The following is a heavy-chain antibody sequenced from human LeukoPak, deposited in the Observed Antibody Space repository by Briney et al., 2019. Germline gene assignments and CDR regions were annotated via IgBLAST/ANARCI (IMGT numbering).Heavy chain of an antibody. CDR3: ARGGGGYSGYSFDY. CDR1: GFTFSSYW. V-gene: IGHV3-74*01. Sequence: PGGSLRLSCAASGFTFSSYWMYWVRQTPGKGLVWVSRINSDGSSTSYADSVKGRFTISRDNAKNTLYLQMNSLRVDDTAVYYCARGGGGYSGYSFDYWGQGTLVTVSS. D-gene: IGHD1-26*01. J-gene: IGHJ4*02. CDR2: INSDGSST.